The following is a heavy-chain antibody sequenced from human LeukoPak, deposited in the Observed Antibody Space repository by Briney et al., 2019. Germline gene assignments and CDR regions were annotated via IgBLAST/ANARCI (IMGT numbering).Heavy chain of an antibody. Sequence: GASVKVSCKASGYTFTGYYMHWVRQAPGQGLEWMGWINPNSGGTNYAQKFQGRVTMTRDTSISTAYTELSRLRSDDTAVYYCARVRVGYCSSTSCYYYYGMDVWGQGTTVTVSS. CDR1: GYTFTGYY. D-gene: IGHD2-2*01. V-gene: IGHV1-2*02. J-gene: IGHJ6*02. CDR3: ARVRVGYCSSTSCYYYYGMDV. CDR2: INPNSGGT.